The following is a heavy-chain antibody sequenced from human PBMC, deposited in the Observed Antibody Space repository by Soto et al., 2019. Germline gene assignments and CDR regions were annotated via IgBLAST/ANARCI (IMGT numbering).Heavy chain of an antibody. J-gene: IGHJ4*02. D-gene: IGHD6-19*01. Sequence: EVQLVESGGGLVQPGGSLRLSCEASGFTFSSYWMHWVRQAPGKGLEWLANIKADGSEQSYVDSVKGRFTISRDNAKNSLYLQMYPLRDEDTAVYYCARVRNGIIVAGTFYVDYWGQGTVVTVSS. CDR3: ARVRNGIIVAGTFYVDY. V-gene: IGHV3-7*01. CDR2: IKADGSEQ. CDR1: GFTFSSYW.